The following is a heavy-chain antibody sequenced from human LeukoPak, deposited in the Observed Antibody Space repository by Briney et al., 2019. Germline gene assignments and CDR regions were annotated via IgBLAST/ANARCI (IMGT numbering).Heavy chain of an antibody. D-gene: IGHD3-22*01. J-gene: IGHJ4*02. CDR3: ARVIYYYDSSGYYWRYYFDY. Sequence: GGSLRLSCAASGFTFSSYWMSWVRQAPGKGLEWVANIKQDGSEKYYVDSVKGRFTISRDNAKNSLYLQMNSLRAEDTAVSYCARVIYYYDSSGYYWRYYFDYWGQGTLVTVSS. CDR2: IKQDGSEK. CDR1: GFTFSSYW. V-gene: IGHV3-7*01.